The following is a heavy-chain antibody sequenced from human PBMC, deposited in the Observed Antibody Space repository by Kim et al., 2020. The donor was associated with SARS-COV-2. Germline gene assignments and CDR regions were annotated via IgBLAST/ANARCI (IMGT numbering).Heavy chain of an antibody. V-gene: IGHV1-3*01. CDR2: NT. J-gene: IGHJ4*02. D-gene: IGHD3-10*01. Sequence: NTKYSQKFQGGVTITRDTPASTAYMELSSLRSEDTAVYYCARYSSGSWDYWGQGTLVTVSS. CDR3: ARYSSGSWDY.